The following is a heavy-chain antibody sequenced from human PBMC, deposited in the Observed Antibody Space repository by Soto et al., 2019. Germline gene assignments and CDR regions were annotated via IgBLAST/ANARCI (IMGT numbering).Heavy chain of an antibody. J-gene: IGHJ4*02. V-gene: IGHV1-18*04. D-gene: IGHD6-19*01. CDR2: ISVYNGDT. Sequence: ASVKVSCKSSGYTFTSYGISWVRQAPGQGLEWMGWISVYNGDTKYAQKLQGRVTMTTDTSTSTAYMELRSLRSDDTAVYYCAKSSGAVARYYFDYCGQGTLVTVSS. CDR3: AKSSGAVARYYFDY. CDR1: GYTFTSYG.